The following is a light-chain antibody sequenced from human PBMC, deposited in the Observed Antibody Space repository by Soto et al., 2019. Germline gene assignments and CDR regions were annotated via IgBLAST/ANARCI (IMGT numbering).Light chain of an antibody. CDR1: SSDVGGYDY. V-gene: IGLV2-8*01. J-gene: IGLJ1*01. CDR2: EVS. CDR3: TSYGGSNNYV. Sequence: ALTQPPSASGSPGQSVTISCTGTSSDVGGYDYVSWYQQHPGKAPQLMIYEVSKRPSGVPDRFSGSKSGNTASLTVSGLQAEDEADYYCTSYGGSNNYVFGTGTKVTVL.